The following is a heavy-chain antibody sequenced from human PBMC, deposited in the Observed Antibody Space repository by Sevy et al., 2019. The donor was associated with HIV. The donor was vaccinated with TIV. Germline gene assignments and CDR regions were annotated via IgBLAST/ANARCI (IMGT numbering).Heavy chain of an antibody. CDR3: ARGVRDFWSGYPDY. CDR2: ISSSSSYI. CDR1: AFTFSSYI. V-gene: IGHV3-21*01. Sequence: GGSLRLSCAASAFTFSSYIMNWVRQAPGKGLEWVSSISSSSSYIYYADSVKGRFTISRDNAKNSLYLQMNSLRVEDTAVYYCARGVRDFWSGYPDYWGQGTLVTVSS. D-gene: IGHD3-3*01. J-gene: IGHJ4*02.